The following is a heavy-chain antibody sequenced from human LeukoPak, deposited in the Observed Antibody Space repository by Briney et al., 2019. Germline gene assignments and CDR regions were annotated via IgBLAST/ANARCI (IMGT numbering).Heavy chain of an antibody. CDR3: AREGDGIVLDY. D-gene: IGHD1-26*01. CDR1: GGSISSYY. V-gene: IGHV4-59*01. J-gene: IGHJ4*02. CDR2: IYYSGST. Sequence: SETLSLTCTVSGGSISSYYWSWIRQPLGKGLEWIGYIYYSGSTNYNPSLKSRVTISVDTSKNQFSLKLSSVTAADTAVYYCAREGDGIVLDYWGQGTLVTVSS.